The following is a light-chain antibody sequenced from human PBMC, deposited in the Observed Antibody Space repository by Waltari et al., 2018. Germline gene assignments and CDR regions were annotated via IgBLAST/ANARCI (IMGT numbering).Light chain of an antibody. J-gene: IGLJ2*01. V-gene: IGLV2-14*01. CDR1: SSDIGGYNF. Sequence: QSALTQPASVSGSPGQSITISCTGTSSDIGGYNFVSWYQQHPGKVPKLVISEVHHRPSGVSYRFPGSKSGTTASLTISGLQAEDEADYYCSSYTSSSTGIFGGGTKLTVL. CDR3: SSYTSSSTGI. CDR2: EVH.